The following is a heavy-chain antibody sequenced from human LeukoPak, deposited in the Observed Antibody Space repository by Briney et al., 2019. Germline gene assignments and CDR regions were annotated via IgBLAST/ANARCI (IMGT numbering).Heavy chain of an antibody. CDR3: ARGFTYYESSGQVHFDY. V-gene: IGHV3-48*02. D-gene: IGHD3-22*01. CDR2: IIGSSGII. Sequence: GGSLRLSCAASGFTFNTYTMNWVRQAPGKGLEWVSYIIGSSGIIDSAHSVRGRFTISRDKAKNALYLQMNSMRDEGTAVYYCARGFTYYESSGQVHFDYGGEGTLVTVSS. J-gene: IGHJ4*02. CDR1: GFTFNTYT.